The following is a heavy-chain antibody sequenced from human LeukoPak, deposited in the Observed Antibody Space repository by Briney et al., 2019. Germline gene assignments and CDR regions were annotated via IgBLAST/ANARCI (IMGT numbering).Heavy chain of an antibody. J-gene: IGHJ3*02. CDR2: ISAYNGNT. Sequence: ASVKVSCKASGYTFASYGISWVRQAPGQGPEWMGWISAYNGNTNYAQRFQGRVTMTTDTSTSTAYMELRSLRSDDTAVYYCAREGSYCYSSSGYYRAFDIWGQGTMVTVSS. CDR1: GYTFASYG. V-gene: IGHV1-18*01. CDR3: AREGSYCYSSSGYYRAFDI. D-gene: IGHD3-22*01.